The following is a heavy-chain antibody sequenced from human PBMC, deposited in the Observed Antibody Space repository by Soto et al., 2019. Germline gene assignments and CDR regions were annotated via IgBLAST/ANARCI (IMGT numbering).Heavy chain of an antibody. Sequence: EVQLVESGGGLVQPGGSLRLSCAASGFTFSSYWMHWVRQAPGKGLVWVSRINSDGSSTSYADSVKGRFTISRDNDKNTLYLKRNRLRAEDTAVYYCVRTSVVVAAATREDYWGQGTLVTVSS. CDR3: VRTSVVVAAATREDY. CDR1: GFTFSSYW. D-gene: IGHD2-15*01. CDR2: INSDGSST. J-gene: IGHJ4*02. V-gene: IGHV3-74*01.